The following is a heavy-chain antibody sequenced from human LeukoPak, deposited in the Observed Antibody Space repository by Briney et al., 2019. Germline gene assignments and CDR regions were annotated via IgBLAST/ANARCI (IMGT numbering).Heavy chain of an antibody. V-gene: IGHV1-69*02. D-gene: IGHD6-13*01. J-gene: IGHJ4*02. CDR1: GGTFSSYT. Sequence: SVKVSCKASGGTFSSYTISWVRQVPGQGLEWMGRIIPILGIANYAQKFQGRVTITADKSTSTAYMELSSLRSEDTAVYYCARGGSGSWSFDYWGQGTLVTVSS. CDR3: ARGGSGSWSFDY. CDR2: IIPILGIA.